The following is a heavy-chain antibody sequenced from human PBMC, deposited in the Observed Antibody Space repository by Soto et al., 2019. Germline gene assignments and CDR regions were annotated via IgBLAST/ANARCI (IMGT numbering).Heavy chain of an antibody. Sequence: PSETLSLTCAVSGGSISSGGYSWSWIRQPPGKGLEWIGYIYHSGSTYYNPSLKSRVTISVDRSKNQFSLKLSSVTAADTAVYYCAREYQFKRFDPWGQGTLVTV. V-gene: IGHV4-30-2*01. CDR2: IYHSGST. J-gene: IGHJ5*02. D-gene: IGHD2-2*01. CDR3: AREYQFKRFDP. CDR1: GGSISSGGYS.